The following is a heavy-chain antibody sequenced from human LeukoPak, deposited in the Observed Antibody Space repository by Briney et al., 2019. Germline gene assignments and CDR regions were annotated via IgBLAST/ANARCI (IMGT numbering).Heavy chain of an antibody. CDR2: IYYSGST. CDR3: ALRSGYCSSTSCYTPFDY. CDR1: GGSISSSSYY. D-gene: IGHD2-2*02. V-gene: IGHV4-39*01. Sequence: PSETLSLTCTVSGGSISSSSYYWGWIRQPPGKGLEWIGSIYYSGSTYYNPSLKSRVTISVDTSKNQFSLKLSSVTAADTAVYYCALRSGYCSSTSCYTPFDYWGQGTLVTVSS. J-gene: IGHJ4*02.